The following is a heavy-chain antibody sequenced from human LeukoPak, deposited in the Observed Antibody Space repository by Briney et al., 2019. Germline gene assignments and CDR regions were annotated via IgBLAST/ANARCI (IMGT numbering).Heavy chain of an antibody. D-gene: IGHD3-22*01. CDR1: GFTFSSYS. V-gene: IGHV3-21*01. CDR2: ISSSSSYI. Sequence: GGSLRLSCAASGFTFSSYSMNWVRQAPGKGLERVSSISSSSSYIYYADSVKGRFTISRDNAKNSLYLQMNSLRAEDTAVYYCARDPSPPEYYYDSSAAFDIWGQGTMVTVSS. J-gene: IGHJ3*02. CDR3: ARDPSPPEYYYDSSAAFDI.